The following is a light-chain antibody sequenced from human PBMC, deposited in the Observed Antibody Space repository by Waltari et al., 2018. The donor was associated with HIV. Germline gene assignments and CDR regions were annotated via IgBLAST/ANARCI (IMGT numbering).Light chain of an antibody. CDR3: HQYYNNPQT. Sequence: GEGATINCKSSQTVLYSSNKKTYFAWYRQKPGQAPELLIYWASTRESGVPDRFSGSGSETDFTLTINNVQAEDVAVYYCHQYYNNPQTFGQGTKLEIK. J-gene: IGKJ2*01. V-gene: IGKV4-1*01. CDR2: WAS. CDR1: QTVLYSSNKKTY.